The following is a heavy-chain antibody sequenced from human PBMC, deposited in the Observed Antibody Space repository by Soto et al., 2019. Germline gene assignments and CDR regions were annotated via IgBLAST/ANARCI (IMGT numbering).Heavy chain of an antibody. CDR1: GFTFNYYW. CDR3: ARGDLGGFDL. J-gene: IGHJ3*01. V-gene: IGHV3-74*01. D-gene: IGHD2-21*02. CDR2: IQSDGSRT. Sequence: EVPLVESEGGLVQRGGSLRLSCAASGFTFNYYWMHWVRQAPGQGLVWVAHIQSDGSRTTSADSVKGRFTISRDNARNSMYLQMHRLRAEDTAVYYCARGDLGGFDLWGQGTTVTVSS.